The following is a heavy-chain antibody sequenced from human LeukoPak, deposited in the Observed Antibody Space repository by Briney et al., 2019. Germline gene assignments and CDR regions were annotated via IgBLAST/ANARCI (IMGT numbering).Heavy chain of an antibody. CDR3: AKEGRSLQTY. CDR1: GFTFSSYW. CDR2: INHNGNVN. V-gene: IGHV3-7*03. D-gene: IGHD5-24*01. J-gene: IGHJ4*02. Sequence: GGSLRLSCAASGFTFSSYWMNWARQAPGKGLEWVASINHNGNVNYYVDSVKGRFIISRDNAKNSLYLQMSSLRVEDTAVYYCAKEGRSLQTYWGQGTLVTVSS.